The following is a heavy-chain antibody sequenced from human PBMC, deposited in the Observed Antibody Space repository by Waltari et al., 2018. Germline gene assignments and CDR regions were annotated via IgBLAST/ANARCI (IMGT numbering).Heavy chain of an antibody. CDR3: ARLAGFYHP. CDR1: GFIFSTYD. D-gene: IGHD3-22*01. Sequence: EVQLVESGGGLLRPGESLRLTCAGSGFIFSTYDLDWVRQAPGKGLEWVSYIRGTGNTKYYADSVKGRFTISRDNAKNSLYLEINNLRAEDTAVYYCARLAGFYHPWGQGTQVTVSS. V-gene: IGHV3-48*03. J-gene: IGHJ5*02. CDR2: IRGTGNTK.